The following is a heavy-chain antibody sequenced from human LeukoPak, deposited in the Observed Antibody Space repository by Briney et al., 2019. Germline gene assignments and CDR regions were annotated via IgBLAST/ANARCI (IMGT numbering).Heavy chain of an antibody. Sequence: GGSLRLSCAASGFTFSSYAMDWVRQAPGKGLEWVSAISSSGDTIFYADPVKGRFTVSRDNSKNTLYLQMNGLRVEDTAVYFCAKADPGTGAFDYWGQGSLVTVSS. J-gene: IGHJ4*02. CDR3: AKADPGTGAFDY. D-gene: IGHD1-1*01. CDR1: GFTFSSYA. CDR2: ISSSGDTI. V-gene: IGHV3-23*01.